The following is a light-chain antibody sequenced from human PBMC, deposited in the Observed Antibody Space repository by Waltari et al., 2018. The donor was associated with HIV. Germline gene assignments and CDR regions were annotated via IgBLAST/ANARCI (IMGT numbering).Light chain of an antibody. CDR2: DAS. CDR3: QQSYRTPLYT. CDR1: QYISNY. J-gene: IGKJ2*01. V-gene: IGKV1-39*01. Sequence: DIQMTQSPSSLSASLGDRVSITCLAGQYISNYLNWYQQKPGKAPKHLIYDASSLQTGVASSLSGSGAGTDFTLTISSLQPEDFAAYYCQQSYRTPLYTFGDGTKLEIK.